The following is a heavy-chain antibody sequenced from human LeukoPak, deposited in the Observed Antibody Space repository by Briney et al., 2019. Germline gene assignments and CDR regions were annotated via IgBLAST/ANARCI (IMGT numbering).Heavy chain of an antibody. CDR3: ARAYSSSSWGAFDI. CDR2: IYTSGST. D-gene: IGHD6-6*01. CDR1: GGSISSYY. V-gene: IGHV4-4*07. Sequence: PSETLSLTCTVSGGSISSYYWSWIRQPAGKGLEWIGRIYTSGSTNYNPSLKSRVTMSVDTSKNQFSLKLSSVTAADTAVYCCARAYSSSSWGAFDIWGQGTMVTVSS. J-gene: IGHJ3*02.